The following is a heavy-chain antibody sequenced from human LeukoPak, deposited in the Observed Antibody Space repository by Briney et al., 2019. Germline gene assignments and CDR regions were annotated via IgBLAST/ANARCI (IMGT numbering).Heavy chain of an antibody. CDR3: ARASYPGMHAGY. CDR1: GGTFSSYA. V-gene: IGHV1-69*01. CDR2: IIPIFGTA. D-gene: IGHD2-8*01. J-gene: IGHJ4*02. Sequence: SVKVSCKASGGTFSSYAISWVRQGPGQGLEWMGGIIPIFGTANYAQKFQGRVTITADESTSTAYMELSSLRSEDTAVYYCARASYPGMHAGYWGQGTLVTVSS.